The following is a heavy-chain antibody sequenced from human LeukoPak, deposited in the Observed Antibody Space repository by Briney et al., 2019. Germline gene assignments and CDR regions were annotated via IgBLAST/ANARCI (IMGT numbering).Heavy chain of an antibody. V-gene: IGHV4-39*01. CDR3: ARFTYYYDSSGYAIDY. D-gene: IGHD3-22*01. J-gene: IGHJ4*02. CDR2: IYYVGDT. Sequence: PSETLSLTCTVSGGSISSSSYYWGWIRQPPGKGPEWIGSIYYVGDTYHNPSLKSRVTISVDTSKNQFSLKLSSVTAADTAVYYCARFTYYYDSSGYAIDYWGQGTLVTVSS. CDR1: GGSISSSSYY.